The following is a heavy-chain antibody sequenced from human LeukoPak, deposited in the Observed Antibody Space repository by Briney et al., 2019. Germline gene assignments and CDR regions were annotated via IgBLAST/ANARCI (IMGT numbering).Heavy chain of an antibody. J-gene: IGHJ4*02. V-gene: IGHV3-23*01. CDR2: ISGSGDST. CDR1: GFSFSSYA. Sequence: PGGSLRLSCAASGFSFSSYAMSWVRQAPGKGLECVSGISGSGDSTYYADSVKGRFTISRDSSKNTLFLQMDSLGAEDTAVYYCAEERVGATFPYYFDYWGQGTLVTVSS. D-gene: IGHD1-26*01. CDR3: AEERVGATFPYYFDY.